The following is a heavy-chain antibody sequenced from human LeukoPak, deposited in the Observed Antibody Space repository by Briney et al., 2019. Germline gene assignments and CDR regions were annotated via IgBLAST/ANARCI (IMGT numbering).Heavy chain of an antibody. J-gene: IGHJ5*02. V-gene: IGHV4-59*12. Sequence: SETLSLTCTVSGGSISSYYWSWIRQPPGKGLEWIGYIYYSGSTNYNPSLKSRVTISVDTSKNQFSLKLSSVTAADTAVYYCARGRRLALVVWFDPWGQGTLVTVSS. CDR2: IYYSGST. CDR1: GGSISSYY. CDR3: ARGRRLALVVWFDP.